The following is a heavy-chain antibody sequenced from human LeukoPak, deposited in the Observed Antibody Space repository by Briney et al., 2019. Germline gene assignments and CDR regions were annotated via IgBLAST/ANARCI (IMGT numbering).Heavy chain of an antibody. CDR3: ARAPVGYSSSLNYFDY. Sequence: ASVKVSCKASGYTFTSYYMHWVRQAPGQGLEWMGIINPSGGSTSYAQKFQGRVTMTRDTSTSTVYMELSGLRSEDTAVYYCARAPVGYSSSLNYFDYWGQGTLVTVSS. D-gene: IGHD6-13*01. CDR1: GYTFTSYY. J-gene: IGHJ4*02. V-gene: IGHV1-46*01. CDR2: INPSGGST.